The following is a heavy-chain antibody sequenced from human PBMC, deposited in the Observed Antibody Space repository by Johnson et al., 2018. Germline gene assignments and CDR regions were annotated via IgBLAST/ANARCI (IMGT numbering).Heavy chain of an antibody. CDR2: ISGSGGST. V-gene: IGHV3-NL1*01. Sequence: QVQLEESGGGVVQPGRSLRLSCAASGFTFSSYGMHWVRQAPGKGLEWVSSISGSGGSTYYADSVKGRFTISRDNSKNSLYLQMNSLRAEDTALYYCAKPISRLVIYDAFDIWGQGTMVTVSS. J-gene: IGHJ3*02. CDR3: AKPISRLVIYDAFDI. CDR1: GFTFSSYG. D-gene: IGHD3-9*01.